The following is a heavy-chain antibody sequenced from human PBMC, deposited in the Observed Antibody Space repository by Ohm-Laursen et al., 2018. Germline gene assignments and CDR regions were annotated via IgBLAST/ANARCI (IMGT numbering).Heavy chain of an antibody. Sequence: SQTLSLTCTVSGGSISNYYWSWIRQPPGKGLEWIGYIYYSGSTNYNPSLKSRVTISVDTSKNQFFLKLSSVTAADTAVYYCARTLRGGSCYRCYWGQGTLVTVSS. V-gene: IGHV4-59*08. CDR1: GGSISNYY. J-gene: IGHJ4*02. D-gene: IGHD2-15*01. CDR3: ARTLRGGSCYRCY. CDR2: IYYSGST.